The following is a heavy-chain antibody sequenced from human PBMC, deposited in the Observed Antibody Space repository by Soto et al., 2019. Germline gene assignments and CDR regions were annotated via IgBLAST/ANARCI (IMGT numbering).Heavy chain of an antibody. J-gene: IGHJ4*02. CDR2: ISSNSRYI. CDR3: ARDGSGWSRDH. CDR1: GFTFSSCS. D-gene: IGHD6-19*01. V-gene: IGHV3-21*01. Sequence: EVQLVESGGGLVKPGGSLRLSCTVSGFTFSSCSMNWVRQTPGKGLEWVSSISSNSRYIYYADSVRGRFSISRDNAKNSLYLQMNSLRAEDTAVYYCARDGSGWSRDHGGQGTLVTVSS.